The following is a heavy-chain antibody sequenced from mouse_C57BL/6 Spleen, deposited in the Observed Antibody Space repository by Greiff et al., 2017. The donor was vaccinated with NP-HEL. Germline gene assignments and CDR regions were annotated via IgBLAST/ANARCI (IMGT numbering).Heavy chain of an antibody. V-gene: IGHV1-69*01. CDR2: IDPSDSYT. J-gene: IGHJ4*01. D-gene: IGHD4-1*01. Sequence: VQLQQPGAELVMPGASVKLSCKASGYTFTSYWMHWVKQRPGQGLEWIGEIDPSDSYTNYNQKFKGKSTLTVDKSSSTAYMQLSSLTSEDSAVYYCARCPNWSRAMDYWGQGTSVTVSS. CDR3: ARCPNWSRAMDY. CDR1: GYTFTSYW.